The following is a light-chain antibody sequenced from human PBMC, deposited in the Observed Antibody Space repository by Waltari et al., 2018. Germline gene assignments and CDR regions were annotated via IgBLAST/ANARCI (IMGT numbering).Light chain of an antibody. CDR1: SSDVGRFNY. CDR3: CSYAGRYTFV. V-gene: IGLV2-11*01. CDR2: DVN. J-gene: IGLJ1*01. Sequence: QSALTQSRSVSGSPGQAVTIPFTGTSSDVGRFNYVSWFQQYPGKAPKLRIYDVNKRPSGVPDRFSGSKSGNTASLTISGLQAEDEADYFCCSYAGRYTFVFGTGTTVTVL.